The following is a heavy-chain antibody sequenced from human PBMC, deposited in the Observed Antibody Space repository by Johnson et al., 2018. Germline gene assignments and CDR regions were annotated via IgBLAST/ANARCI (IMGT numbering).Heavy chain of an antibody. CDR1: GFTVSNNY. J-gene: IGHJ3*02. V-gene: IGHV3-66*02. CDR2: IYSGGTT. D-gene: IGHD4-23*01. CDR3: ARRLRGSSGAFGI. Sequence: VQLVESGGGLVKPGGSLRLSCAASGFTVSNNYMSWVRQAPGKGLEWISVIYSGGTTYYADSVKGRFTISKDNSNNTLDLQMNSLRPEDTAVYYLARRLRGSSGAFGIWGQGPMVTVSS.